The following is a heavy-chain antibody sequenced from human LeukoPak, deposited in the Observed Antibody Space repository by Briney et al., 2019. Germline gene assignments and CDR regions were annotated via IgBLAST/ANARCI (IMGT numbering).Heavy chain of an antibody. CDR3: ARESAIFGVVISGFGY. V-gene: IGHV1-69*13. CDR2: IIPIFGTA. CDR1: GGTFSSYA. J-gene: IGHJ4*02. Sequence: SVKVSCKASGGTFSSYAISWVRQAPGQGLEWMGGIIPIFGTANYAQKFQGRVTITADESTSTAYMELSSLRSEDTAVYYCARESAIFGVVISGFGYWGQRTLVTVSS. D-gene: IGHD3-3*01.